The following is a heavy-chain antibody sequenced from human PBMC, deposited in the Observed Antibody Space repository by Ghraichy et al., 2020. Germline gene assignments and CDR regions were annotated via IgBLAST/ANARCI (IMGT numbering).Heavy chain of an antibody. CDR1: GFTFMNYA. CDR3: AKAISVPHSGAFDY. Sequence: GESLNISCRASGFTFMNYAMSWVRQAPGKGLEWVSVIFGSGERAEYEESVKGRFTISRDNSNDTLYLEMKSLRVEDTGIYYCAKAISVPHSGAFDYWGRGTLVTVSS. D-gene: IGHD4-17*01. J-gene: IGHJ4*02. V-gene: IGHV3-23*01. CDR2: IFGSGERA.